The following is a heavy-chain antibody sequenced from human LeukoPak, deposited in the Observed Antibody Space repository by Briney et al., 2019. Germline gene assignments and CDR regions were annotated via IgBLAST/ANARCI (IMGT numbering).Heavy chain of an antibody. CDR1: GFTFSSYE. Sequence: PGGSLRLSCAASGFTFSSYEMNWVRQAPGKGLEWVSYISSSGSTIYYADSVKGRFTISRDNAKNSLYLQMNSLRAEDTAVYYCAREGLGVRGVTYYFDYWGQGTLVTVSS. CDR3: AREGLGVRGVTYYFDY. CDR2: ISSSGSTI. V-gene: IGHV3-48*03. D-gene: IGHD3-10*02. J-gene: IGHJ4*02.